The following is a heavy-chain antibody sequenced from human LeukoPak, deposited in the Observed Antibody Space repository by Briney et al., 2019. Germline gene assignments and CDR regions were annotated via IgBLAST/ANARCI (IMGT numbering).Heavy chain of an antibody. CDR2: INSDGSLT. D-gene: IGHD1-26*01. J-gene: IGHJ4*02. Sequence: GGSLRLSCAASGFTFSSYWMHWVRQAPGKGLVWVSRINSDGSLTRYADSVKGRFTISRDNAKNTLYLQMNSLRAEDTAVYYCARVRQSGSPLDYWGQGTLVTVSS. CDR3: ARVRQSGSPLDY. CDR1: GFTFSSYW. V-gene: IGHV3-74*01.